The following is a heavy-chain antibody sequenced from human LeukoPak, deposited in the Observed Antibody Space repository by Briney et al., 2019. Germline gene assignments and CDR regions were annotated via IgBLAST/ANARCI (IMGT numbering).Heavy chain of an antibody. CDR1: GCTFVSYW. CDR3: ARRHSSGWYSY. V-gene: IGHV5-51*01. CDR2: IYTGDYDT. D-gene: IGHD6-19*01. J-gene: IGHJ4*02. Sequence: GGSLHISGQASGCTFVSYWIAWLRKLPGKGLGGMGMIYTGDYDTRYSPSFKGQVPISAEKSISTAYLQWSSLKASDTAMYYCARRHSSGWYSYWGEGTLVTVSS.